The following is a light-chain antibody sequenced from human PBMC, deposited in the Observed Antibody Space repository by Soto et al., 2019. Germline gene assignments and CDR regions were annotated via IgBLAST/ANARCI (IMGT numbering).Light chain of an antibody. Sequence: QSVLTQPASVSGSPGQSITISCTGGSSDVGVYNYVSWYQQHPGKAPKLMIFEVSNRPSGVSNRFSGSKSGNTASLTISGLQAEDEADYYCSSYTSSNTLVFGGGTKVTVL. J-gene: IGLJ2*01. CDR1: SSDVGVYNY. V-gene: IGLV2-14*01. CDR2: EVS. CDR3: SSYTSSNTLV.